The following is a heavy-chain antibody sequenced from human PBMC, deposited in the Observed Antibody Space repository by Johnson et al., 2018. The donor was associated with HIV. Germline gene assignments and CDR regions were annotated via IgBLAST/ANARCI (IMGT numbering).Heavy chain of an antibody. CDR2: IKQDGSEK. CDR1: GFTFSSYW. V-gene: IGHV3-7*01. CDR3: ARPEINCSSTSCYDLNDAFDI. Sequence: VQLVESGGGLVQPGGSLRLSCAASGFTFSSYWMSWVRQAPGKGLEWVANIKQDGSEKNYVDSVKGRFTISRDNSKNTLYLQMNSLRAEDTAVYYCARPEINCSSTSCYDLNDAFDIWGQGTMVTVSS. J-gene: IGHJ3*02. D-gene: IGHD2-2*01.